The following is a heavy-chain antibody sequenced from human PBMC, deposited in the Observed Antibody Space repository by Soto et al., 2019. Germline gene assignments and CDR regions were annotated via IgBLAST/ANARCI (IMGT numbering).Heavy chain of an antibody. CDR1: GGSISSYY. CDR2: IYYSGST. V-gene: IGHV4-59*01. J-gene: IGHJ6*02. D-gene: IGHD3-22*01. Sequence: SETLSLTCTVSGGSISSYYWSWIRQPPGKGLEWIGYIYYSGSTNYNPSLKSRVTISVDTSKNQFSLKLSSVTAADTAVYYCARGCSGYFDYYGMDVCGQGTTVTVSS. CDR3: ARGCSGYFDYYGMDV.